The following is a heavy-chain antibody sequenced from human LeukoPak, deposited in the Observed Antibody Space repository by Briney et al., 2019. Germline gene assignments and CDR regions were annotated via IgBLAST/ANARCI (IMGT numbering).Heavy chain of an antibody. J-gene: IGHJ6*03. Sequence: SVKVSCKASGGTFSSYAISWVRQAPGQGLEWMGGIIPIFGTASYAQKFQGRVTITTDESTSTAYMELSSLRSEDTAVYYCAREYCSSTSCYPNNYYMDVWGKGTTVTVSS. D-gene: IGHD2-2*01. CDR3: AREYCSSTSCYPNNYYMDV. V-gene: IGHV1-69*05. CDR2: IIPIFGTA. CDR1: GGTFSSYA.